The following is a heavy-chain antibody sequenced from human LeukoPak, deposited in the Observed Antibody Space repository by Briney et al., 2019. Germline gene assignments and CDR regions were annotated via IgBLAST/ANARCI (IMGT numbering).Heavy chain of an antibody. CDR3: AIHIVVVPAAKKKNWFDP. CDR2: IDTTGNT. J-gene: IGHJ5*02. D-gene: IGHD2-2*01. V-gene: IGHV4-4*07. CDR1: GGFIRTYY. Sequence: SETLSLTCTVSGGFIRTYYWSWIRQPAGKGLEWIGRIDTTGNTNYNPSLKSRVTISVDTSKNQFSLKLSSVTAADTAVYYCAIHIVVVPAAKKKNWFDPWGQGTLVTVSS.